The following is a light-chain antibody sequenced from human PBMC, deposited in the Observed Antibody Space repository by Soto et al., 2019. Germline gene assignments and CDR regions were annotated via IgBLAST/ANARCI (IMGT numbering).Light chain of an antibody. V-gene: IGLV2-14*01. CDR2: DVS. CDR1: SSDVGAYNY. Sequence: QSALTQPASVSGSPGQSITISCTGTSSDVGAYNYVSWYQQHPGKAPKLMIYDVSNRPSGVSNRFSDSKSGNAASLTISGVQAEDEADYYCSSYTISTPVVFGGGTKLTVL. J-gene: IGLJ2*01. CDR3: SSYTISTPVV.